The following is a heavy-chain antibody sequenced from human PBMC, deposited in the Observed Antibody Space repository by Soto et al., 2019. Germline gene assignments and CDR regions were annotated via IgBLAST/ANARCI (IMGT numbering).Heavy chain of an antibody. CDR3: ARKLAYCGGDCYSYGTFDP. J-gene: IGHJ5*02. V-gene: IGHV4-31*03. Sequence: SETLSLTCTVSGGSISSGGYYWSWIRQHPGKGLEWIGYIYYSGSTYYNPSLKSRVTISVDTSKNQFSLKLSSVTAADTAVYYCARKLAYCGGDCYSYGTFDPWGQGTLVTVSS. D-gene: IGHD2-21*02. CDR1: GGSISSGGYY. CDR2: IYYSGST.